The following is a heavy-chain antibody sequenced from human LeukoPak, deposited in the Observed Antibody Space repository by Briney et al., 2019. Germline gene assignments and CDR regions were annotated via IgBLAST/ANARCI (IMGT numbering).Heavy chain of an antibody. J-gene: IGHJ6*03. V-gene: IGHV4-34*01. CDR1: GGSFSGYY. CDR2: INHSGST. CDR3: ARADYIQSKYFSYYYMDV. D-gene: IGHD4-11*01. Sequence: SETLSLTCAVYGGSFSGYYWSWIRQPPGKGLEWIGEINHSGSTNYNPSLNSRVSILVDTSKTQFSLKLSSVTAADTAVYYCARADYIQSKYFSYYYMDVWGKGTTVTVSS.